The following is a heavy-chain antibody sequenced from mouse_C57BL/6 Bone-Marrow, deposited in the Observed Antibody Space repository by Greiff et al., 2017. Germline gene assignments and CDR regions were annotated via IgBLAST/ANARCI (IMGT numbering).Heavy chain of an antibody. V-gene: IGHV5-4*01. CDR1: GFTFSSYA. Sequence: EVKLVESGGGLVKPGGSLKLSCAASGFTFSSYAMSWVRQTPEKRLEWVATISDGGSYTYYPDNVKGRFTISRDNAKNNLYLQMSHLKSEDTAMYYCAREGITTVGASYAMDYWGQGTSVTVSA. CDR3: AREGITTVGASYAMDY. D-gene: IGHD1-1*01. CDR2: ISDGGSYT. J-gene: IGHJ4*01.